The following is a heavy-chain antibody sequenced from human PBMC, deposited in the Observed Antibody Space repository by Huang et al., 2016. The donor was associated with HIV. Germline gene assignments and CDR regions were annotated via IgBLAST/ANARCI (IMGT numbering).Heavy chain of an antibody. CDR2: MNPNTGNT. CDR3: ARSAYGDLDY. V-gene: IGHV1-8*02. J-gene: IGHJ4*02. Sequence: QVHLVQSGAEVKKPGASVKVSCKASGYTFTNYDINWVRQAPGRGLEWSGWMNPNTGNTGFAQSCQGRVTMTRKTSITTAYMELTSLTSEDTAVYYCARSAYGDLDYWGLGTLVIVSS. D-gene: IGHD4-17*01. CDR1: GYTFTNYD.